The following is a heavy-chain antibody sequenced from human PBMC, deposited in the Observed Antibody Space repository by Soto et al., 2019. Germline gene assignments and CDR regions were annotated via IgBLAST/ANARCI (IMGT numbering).Heavy chain of an antibody. Sequence: ASVKVSCKASGYTFTNYGINWVRQAPGQGLEWMGWISGYNGNTNYEQKLQGRVTMTTDTSTSTAYMELRSLRSDDTALYYCARGHPNYDFWSGLKHALDIWGQGTMVTVSS. CDR2: ISGYNGNT. V-gene: IGHV1-18*01. D-gene: IGHD3-3*01. CDR3: ARGHPNYDFWSGLKHALDI. J-gene: IGHJ3*02. CDR1: GYTFTNYG.